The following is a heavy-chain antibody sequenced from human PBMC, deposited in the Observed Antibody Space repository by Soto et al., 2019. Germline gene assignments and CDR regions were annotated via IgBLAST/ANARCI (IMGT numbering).Heavy chain of an antibody. Sequence: SETLSLTCTVSGGSISSYYWSWIRQPPGKGLEWIGYIYYSGSTNYNPSLKSRVTISVDTSKNQFSLKLSSVTAADTAVYYCARSYRHYFDYWGQGTLVTVSS. CDR1: GGSISSYY. CDR3: ARSYRHYFDY. CDR2: IYYSGST. V-gene: IGHV4-59*12. J-gene: IGHJ4*02. D-gene: IGHD4-4*01.